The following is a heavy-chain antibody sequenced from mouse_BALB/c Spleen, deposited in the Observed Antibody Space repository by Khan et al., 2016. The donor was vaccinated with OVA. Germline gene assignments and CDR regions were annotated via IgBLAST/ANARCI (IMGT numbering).Heavy chain of an antibody. CDR2: IWGDGST. Sequence: QMQLEESGPGLVAPSQSLSITCTVSGFSLTGYGVNWVRQPPGKGLEWLGMIWGDGSTDYNSDLKSRLSISKDNSKSQVFLKMNSLHTDDTARYYCAREIYYDYAYYYAMDYWGQGTSVTVSS. D-gene: IGHD2-4*01. J-gene: IGHJ4*01. V-gene: IGHV2-6-7*01. CDR1: GFSLTGYG. CDR3: AREIYYDYAYYYAMDY.